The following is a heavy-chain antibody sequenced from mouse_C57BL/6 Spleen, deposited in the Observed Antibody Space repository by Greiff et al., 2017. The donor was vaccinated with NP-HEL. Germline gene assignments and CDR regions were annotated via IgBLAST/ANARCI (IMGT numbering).Heavy chain of an antibody. V-gene: IGHV6-3*01. J-gene: IGHJ3*01. Sequence: EVMLVESGGGLVQPGGSMKLSCVASGFTFSNYWMNWVRQSPEKGLEWVAQIRLKSDNYATHYAESVKGRFTISRDDSKSSVYLQMNNLRAEDTGIYYCIGGYPLFAYWGQGTLVTVSA. CDR1: GFTFSNYW. CDR3: IGGYPLFAY. D-gene: IGHD2-2*01. CDR2: IRLKSDNYAT.